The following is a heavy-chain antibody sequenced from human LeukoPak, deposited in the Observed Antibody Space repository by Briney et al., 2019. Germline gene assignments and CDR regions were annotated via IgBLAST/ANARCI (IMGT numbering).Heavy chain of an antibody. Sequence: SATLSLTCAVYGGSFSGYYWSWIRQPPGKGLEWIGEINHSGSTNYNPSLKSRVTISVDTSKNPFSLKLSSVTAADTAVYYCARDEYYYESSGYYHYWGQGILVTVSS. V-gene: IGHV4-34*01. D-gene: IGHD3-22*01. J-gene: IGHJ4*02. CDR3: ARDEYYYESSGYYHY. CDR1: GGSFSGYY. CDR2: INHSGST.